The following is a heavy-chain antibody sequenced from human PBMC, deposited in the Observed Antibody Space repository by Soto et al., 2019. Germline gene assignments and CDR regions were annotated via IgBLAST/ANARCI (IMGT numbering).Heavy chain of an antibody. Sequence: QVQPVQSGPELKKPGASVKVSCKTSGYSFHNSGISWVRQAPGQGLEWMGWISVLNGYAHYGQKFQGRVIMTADTFTSTAYMELRGLRSDDTAMYYCSKNGTTWFASWGQGTPVTVSS. CDR2: ISVLNGYA. J-gene: IGHJ5*01. CDR3: SKNGTTWFAS. CDR1: GYSFHNSG. V-gene: IGHV1-18*01. D-gene: IGHD1-1*01.